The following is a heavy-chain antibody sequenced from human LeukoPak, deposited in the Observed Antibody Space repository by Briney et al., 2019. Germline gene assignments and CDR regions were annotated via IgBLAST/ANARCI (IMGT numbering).Heavy chain of an antibody. Sequence: PSETLSLTCTVSGGSISSGGYYWSWIRQPPGKGLEWIGYIYYSGSTYYNPSLKSRVTISVDTSKNQFSLKLSSVTAADTAVYYCARSTYCSGGSCYLPFDYWGQGTLVTVSS. V-gene: IGHV4-30-4*01. CDR3: ARSTYCSGGSCYLPFDY. CDR2: IYYSGST. J-gene: IGHJ4*02. CDR1: GGSISSGGYY. D-gene: IGHD2-15*01.